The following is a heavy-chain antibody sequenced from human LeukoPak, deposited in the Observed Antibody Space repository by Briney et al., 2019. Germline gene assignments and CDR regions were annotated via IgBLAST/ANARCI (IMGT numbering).Heavy chain of an antibody. CDR3: AKKVGGVYAFDI. D-gene: IGHD3-16*01. Sequence: PGGSLRLSCAASGFTFSYYGMHWVRQAPGKGLEWVAVIWHDGGNKYYADSVKGRFTISRDNSKNTLYLQMNSLRAEDTAVYYCAKKVGGVYAFDIWGQGTMVTVSS. J-gene: IGHJ3*02. CDR1: GFTFSYYG. V-gene: IGHV3-33*03. CDR2: IWHDGGNK.